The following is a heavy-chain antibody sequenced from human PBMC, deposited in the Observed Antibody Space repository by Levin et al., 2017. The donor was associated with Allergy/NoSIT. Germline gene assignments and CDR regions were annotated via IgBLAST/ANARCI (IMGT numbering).Heavy chain of an antibody. CDR3: VILPPGYDGLGV. CDR1: GFTFSTYW. J-gene: IGHJ6*02. D-gene: IGHD2-15*01. Sequence: GESLKISCVASGFTFSTYWMGWVRQTPGKGLDWVANIKGDGSEKYYVESVKGRFTISRDNAKNPLYLQMNSLRAEDTAVYYCVILPPGYDGLGVWGQGTTVTVSS. CDR2: IKGDGSEK. V-gene: IGHV3-7*01.